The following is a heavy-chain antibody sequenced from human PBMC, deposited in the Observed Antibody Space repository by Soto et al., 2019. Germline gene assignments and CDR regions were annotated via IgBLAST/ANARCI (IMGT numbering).Heavy chain of an antibody. CDR3: ARVDDSSDHY. Sequence: PGGSLRLSCAASGFTFSSYEMNWVRQAPGKGLEWVSYISSSGSTIYYADSVKGRFTISRDNAKNSLYLQMNSLRAEDTAVYYCARVDDSSDHYWGPGTLVTVSS. CDR2: ISSSGSTI. D-gene: IGHD3-22*01. V-gene: IGHV3-48*03. CDR1: GFTFSSYE. J-gene: IGHJ4*02.